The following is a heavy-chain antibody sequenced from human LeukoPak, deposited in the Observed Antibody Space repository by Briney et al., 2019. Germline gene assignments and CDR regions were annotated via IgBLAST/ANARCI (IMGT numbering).Heavy chain of an antibody. CDR1: GGTFSSYA. J-gene: IGHJ4*02. CDR2: IIPVFVTV. CDR3: ARAYDSGSYYCYDY. V-gene: IGHV1-69*13. Sequence: ASVKVSCKASGGTFSSYAISWVRQAPGQGLEWMGGIIPVFVTVIYAQKFQGRVTITADESTSTAYIALSTLRSEDTAVYYCARAYDSGSYYCYDYWGEGALVTVSS. D-gene: IGHD3-10*01.